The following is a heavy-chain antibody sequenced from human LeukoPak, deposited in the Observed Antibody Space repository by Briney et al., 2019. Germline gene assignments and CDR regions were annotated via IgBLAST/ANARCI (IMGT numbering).Heavy chain of an antibody. CDR1: GGSISSGGYS. CDR2: IYHSGST. Sequence: PSETLSLTCAVSGGSISSGGYSWSWIRQPPGKGLEWIGYIYHSGSTYYNPSLKSRVTISVDTSKNQFSLKLSSVTAADTAVYYCARAFRGYRVNWFDPWGQGTLVTVSS. V-gene: IGHV4-30-2*01. CDR3: ARAFRGYRVNWFDP. D-gene: IGHD6-13*01. J-gene: IGHJ5*02.